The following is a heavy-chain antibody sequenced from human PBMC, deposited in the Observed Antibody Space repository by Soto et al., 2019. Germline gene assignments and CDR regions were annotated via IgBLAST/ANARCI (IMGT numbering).Heavy chain of an antibody. Sequence: GGSLRLSCTASGFTFSSYDMSWVRQAPGKGLEWVSVISGSGDNTYSAGSVKGRFTISRDNSKSTLYLQMNNLRAEDTALYYCAKAYTSGWYFYGMDVWGQGTTVTVSS. CDR1: GFTFSSYD. CDR3: AKAYTSGWYFYGMDV. CDR2: ISGSGDNT. J-gene: IGHJ6*02. V-gene: IGHV3-23*01. D-gene: IGHD6-19*01.